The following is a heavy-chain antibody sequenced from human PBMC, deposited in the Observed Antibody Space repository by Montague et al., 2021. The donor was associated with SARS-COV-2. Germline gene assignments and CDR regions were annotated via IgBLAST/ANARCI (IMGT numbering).Heavy chain of an antibody. V-gene: IGHV4-34*01. Sequence: SETLSLTCAVYGGSFSGYYWSWIRQPPGKGLEWIGEINHSGSTNYNPSLKSRVTMSVDTSKNQFSLKLSSVTAADTAVYYCARDSRTDFDWLFPDSGSYYYYMDVWGKGTTVTVSS. CDR3: ARDSRTDFDWLFPDSGSYYYYMDV. D-gene: IGHD3-9*01. CDR1: GGSFSGYY. J-gene: IGHJ6*03. CDR2: INHSGST.